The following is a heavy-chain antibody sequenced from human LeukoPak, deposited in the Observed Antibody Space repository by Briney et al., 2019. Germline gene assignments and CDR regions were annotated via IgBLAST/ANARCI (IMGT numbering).Heavy chain of an antibody. V-gene: IGHV4-34*01. J-gene: IGHJ4*02. CDR2: IIHSGST. Sequence: PSETLSLTCVVYADSPSGYSYIWIRPPPGNGLDWIGKIIHSGSTTYNPSLKTRVTISINTSKNQFHLKLSSVTAADKAVYYCARGPDGYCSSASCQHYVDYWGQGTLVTVSS. D-gene: IGHD2-2*03. CDR1: ADSPSGYS. CDR3: ARGPDGYCSSASCQHYVDY.